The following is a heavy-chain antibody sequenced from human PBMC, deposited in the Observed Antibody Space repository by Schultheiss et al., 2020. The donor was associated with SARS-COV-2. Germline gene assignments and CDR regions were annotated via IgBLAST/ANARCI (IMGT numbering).Heavy chain of an antibody. CDR3: AKGGYCSSTSCYEGYWYFDL. CDR2: ISGSGGST. V-gene: IGHV3-23*01. Sequence: GGSLRLSCAASGFTVSSNYMSWVRQAPGKGLEWVSAISGSGGSTYYADSVKGRFTISRDNSKNTLYLQMNSLRAEDTAVYYCAKGGYCSSTSCYEGYWYFDLWGRGTLVTVSS. CDR1: GFTVSSNY. D-gene: IGHD2-2*01. J-gene: IGHJ2*01.